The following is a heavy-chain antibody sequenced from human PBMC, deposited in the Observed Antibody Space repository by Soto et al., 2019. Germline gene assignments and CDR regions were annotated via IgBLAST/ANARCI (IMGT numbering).Heavy chain of an antibody. V-gene: IGHV3-30*18. CDR2: ISYDGSDK. D-gene: IGHD3-22*01. CDR3: AKDSVFYYDANGYNGVGNYFDY. Sequence: QVQLVESGGGVVQPGRSLTLSCAASGFTFKNYAMHWVRQAPGMGLEWVALISYDGSDKYSADSVKGRFTISRDNSKNILYLEMNSLRVEDSAVYYCAKDSVFYYDANGYNGVGNYFDYWGQGALVTVSS. CDR1: GFTFKNYA. J-gene: IGHJ4*02.